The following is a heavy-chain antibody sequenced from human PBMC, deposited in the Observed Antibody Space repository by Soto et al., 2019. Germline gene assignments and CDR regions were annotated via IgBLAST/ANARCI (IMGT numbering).Heavy chain of an antibody. CDR1: GLTFSSDD. J-gene: IGHJ4*02. CDR3: AKDYYDSSGYFDY. V-gene: IGHV3-23*01. D-gene: IGHD3-22*01. Sequence: GGSLRLSCAASGLTFSSDDMSWVRQAPGKGVEWVSAISGRGGSTYYADSVKGRFTISRDNSKNTLYLQMNSLRAEDTAVYYCAKDYYDSSGYFDYWGQGTLATVSS. CDR2: ISGRGGST.